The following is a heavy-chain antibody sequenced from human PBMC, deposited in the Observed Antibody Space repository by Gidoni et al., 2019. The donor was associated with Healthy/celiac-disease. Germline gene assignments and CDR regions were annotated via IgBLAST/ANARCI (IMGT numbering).Heavy chain of an antibody. J-gene: IGHJ2*01. CDR2: ISSSGSTI. Sequence: EVQLVESGGGLVQHGGSLRLSCPAPGFTFSSYEMNWVRQAPGKGLEWVSYISSSGSTIYYADSVKGRFTISRDNAKNSLYLQMNSLRAEDTAVYYCARDLREYYWYFDLWGRGTLVTVSS. CDR3: ARDLREYYWYFDL. V-gene: IGHV3-48*03. D-gene: IGHD3-10*01. CDR1: GFTFSSYE.